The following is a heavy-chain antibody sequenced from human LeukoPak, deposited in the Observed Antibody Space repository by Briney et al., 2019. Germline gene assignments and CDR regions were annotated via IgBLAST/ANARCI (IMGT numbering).Heavy chain of an antibody. J-gene: IGHJ4*02. V-gene: IGHV3-9*01. CDR2: ISWNSGSI. Sequence: GGSLRLPCAASGFTFDDYAMHWVRQAPGKGLEWVSGISWNSGSIGYADSVKGRFTISRDNAKNSLYLQMNSLRAEDTAVYYCARDPDYGDYVFDYWGQGTLVTVSS. CDR3: ARDPDYGDYVFDY. D-gene: IGHD4-17*01. CDR1: GFTFDDYA.